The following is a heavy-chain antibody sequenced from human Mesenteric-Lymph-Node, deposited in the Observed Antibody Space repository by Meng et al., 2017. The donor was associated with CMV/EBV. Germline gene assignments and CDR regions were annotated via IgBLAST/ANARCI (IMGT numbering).Heavy chain of an antibody. V-gene: IGHV3-7*01. J-gene: IGHJ4*02. CDR3: VRDDSPLLDI. Sequence: GGSLRLSCAASGFTFSRYWMSWVRQAPGKGLEWVANINQDGSEKHYVDSVKGRFTISRDTAKNSLYLQMISLRAEDTAVYYCVRDDSPLLDIWGQGTLVTVSS. D-gene: IGHD2/OR15-2a*01. CDR1: GFTFSRYW. CDR2: INQDGSEK.